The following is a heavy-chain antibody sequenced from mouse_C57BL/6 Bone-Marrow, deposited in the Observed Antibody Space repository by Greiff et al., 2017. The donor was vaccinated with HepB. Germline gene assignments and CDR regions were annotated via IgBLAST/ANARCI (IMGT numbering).Heavy chain of an antibody. CDR1: GFSLTSYA. D-gene: IGHD3-2*02. Sequence: VQGVESGPGLVAPSQSLSITCTVSGFSLTSYAISWVRQPPGKGLEWLGVIWTGGGTNYNSALKSRLSISKDNSKSQVFLKMNSLQTDDTARYYCARAQTAQAPAWFAYWGQGTLVTVSA. V-gene: IGHV2-9-1*01. J-gene: IGHJ3*01. CDR3: ARAQTAQAPAWFAY. CDR2: IWTGGGT.